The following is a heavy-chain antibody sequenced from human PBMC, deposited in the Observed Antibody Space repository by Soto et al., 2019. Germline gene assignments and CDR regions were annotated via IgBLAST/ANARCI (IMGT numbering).Heavy chain of an antibody. Sequence: QLQLQESGSGLVKPSQTLSLTCAVSGGSISSGGYSWSWIRQPPGKGLEWIGYIYHSGSTYYNPSLKSRVTISVDRSKNQFSLKLSSVTAADTAVYYCARDLAVGAYAHFDYWGQGTLVTVSS. V-gene: IGHV4-30-2*01. J-gene: IGHJ4*02. CDR3: ARDLAVGAYAHFDY. CDR1: GGSISSGGYS. D-gene: IGHD1-26*01. CDR2: IYHSGST.